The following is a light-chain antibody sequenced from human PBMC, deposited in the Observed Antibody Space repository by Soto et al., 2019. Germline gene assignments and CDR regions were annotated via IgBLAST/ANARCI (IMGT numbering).Light chain of an antibody. CDR3: QQYGSSPLT. Sequence: EIVLTQSPGTLSLSPGERATLSCRASQSVSSSYLAWYQQIPGQSPRLLIYGTSSRATGIPDRFSGSGSGTDFTLTISRLETEDSAVYYCQQYGSSPLTFGGGTKVEIK. CDR2: GTS. CDR1: QSVSSSY. V-gene: IGKV3-20*01. J-gene: IGKJ4*01.